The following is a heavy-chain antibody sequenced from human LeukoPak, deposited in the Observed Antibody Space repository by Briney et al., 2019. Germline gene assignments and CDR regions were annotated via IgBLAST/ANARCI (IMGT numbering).Heavy chain of an antibody. CDR3: ASSYCSSTSCTPYYYYGMDV. Sequence: SETLSLTCTVSGGSISSYYWSWIRQPAGKGLEWAGRIYNSGSTNYNPSLKSRVTMSVDTSKTQFSLKLSSVTAADTAVYYCASSYCSSTSCTPYYYYGMDVWGQGTTVTVSS. J-gene: IGHJ6*02. V-gene: IGHV4-4*07. CDR2: IYNSGST. D-gene: IGHD2-2*01. CDR1: GGSISSYY.